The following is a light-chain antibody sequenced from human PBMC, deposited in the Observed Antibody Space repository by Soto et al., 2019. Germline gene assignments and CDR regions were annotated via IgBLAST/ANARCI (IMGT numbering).Light chain of an antibody. CDR3: SSYTSSSSYV. Sequence: QSVLTQPPSVSGAPGQRVTIPCTGTSSNIGAGFDVHWYQHLPGTAPRFIIYEVTNRPSGVSSRFSGSKSGNTASLTISGLQAEDEADYYCSSYTSSSSYVFGTGTKLTVL. J-gene: IGLJ1*01. CDR2: EVT. V-gene: IGLV1-40*01. CDR1: SSNIGAGFD.